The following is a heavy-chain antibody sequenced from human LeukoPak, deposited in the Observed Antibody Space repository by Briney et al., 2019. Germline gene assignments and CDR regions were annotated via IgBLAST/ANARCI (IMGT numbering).Heavy chain of an antibody. CDR1: GFTFSRFA. V-gene: IGHV3-23*01. CDR3: AKTVTTTYYHYYGMDV. D-gene: IGHD4-11*01. Sequence: GGSLRLSCAASGFTFSRFAMSWVRQAPGKGLEWVSAISGSGGSTYYADSVKGRFTISRDNSKNTLYVQMNRLRAEDTAVYYCAKTVTTTYYHYYGMDVWATGPRSPSP. J-gene: IGHJ6*02. CDR2: ISGSGGST.